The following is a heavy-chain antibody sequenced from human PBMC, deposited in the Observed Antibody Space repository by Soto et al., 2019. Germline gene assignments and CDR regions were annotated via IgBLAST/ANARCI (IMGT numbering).Heavy chain of an antibody. CDR2: IYYSGST. Sequence: SETLCLTCTVAGGSISSSSYYWGWIRQPPGKGLEWIGSIYYSGSTYYNPSLKSRVTISVDTSKNQFSLKLSSVTAADTAVYYCARFLDYYDSSGYYQDAFDIWGQGTMVTVSS. J-gene: IGHJ3*02. CDR3: ARFLDYYDSSGYYQDAFDI. D-gene: IGHD3-22*01. V-gene: IGHV4-39*01. CDR1: GGSISSSSYY.